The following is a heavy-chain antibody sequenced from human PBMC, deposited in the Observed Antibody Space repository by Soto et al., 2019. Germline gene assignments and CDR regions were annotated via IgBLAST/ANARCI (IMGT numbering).Heavy chain of an antibody. Sequence: PGESLKISCKGSGYSFTSYWISWVRQMPGTGLEWMGRIEPSDSYTNYSPSFQGHVPISAGKSISTAYLQWSSLKASDPAMYYCARLSGDYGYYGMHVRGQGTTVTVSS. J-gene: IGHJ6*02. D-gene: IGHD4-17*01. CDR1: GYSFTSYW. CDR3: ARLSGDYGYYGMHV. V-gene: IGHV5-10-1*01. CDR2: IEPSDSYT.